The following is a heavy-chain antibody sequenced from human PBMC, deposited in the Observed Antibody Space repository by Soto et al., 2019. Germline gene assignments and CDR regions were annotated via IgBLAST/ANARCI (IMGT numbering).Heavy chain of an antibody. CDR2: ISGSGGST. CDR3: AKSGGAVAGATGGFDY. J-gene: IGHJ4*02. CDR1: GFTFSSYA. V-gene: IGHV3-23*01. D-gene: IGHD6-19*01. Sequence: EVQLLESGGGLVQPGGSLRLSCAASGFTFSSYAMSWVRQAPGKGLEWVSAISGSGGSTYYADSVKGRFTISRDNSKNTLYLQMNSLRAEDTAVYYCAKSGGAVAGATGGFDYWGQGTLVTVSS.